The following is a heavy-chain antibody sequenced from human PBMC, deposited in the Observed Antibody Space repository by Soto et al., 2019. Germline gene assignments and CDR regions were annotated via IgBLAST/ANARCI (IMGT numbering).Heavy chain of an antibody. Sequence: SVKVSCKASGGSFSTFAFGWVRQAPGQGLEWMGGIVPMFGTRDYAQRFQGRVTFTADDSTSTAYMELSSLTSEETAVYYCARAIGELPGYNIDDHYGLGVWGQGTTVTVSS. V-gene: IGHV1-69*13. D-gene: IGHD1-1*01. CDR1: GGSFSTFA. CDR2: IVPMFGTR. CDR3: ARAIGELPGYNIDDHYGLGV. J-gene: IGHJ6*02.